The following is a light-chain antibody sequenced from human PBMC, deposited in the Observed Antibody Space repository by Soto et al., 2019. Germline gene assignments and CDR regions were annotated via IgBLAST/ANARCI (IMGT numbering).Light chain of an antibody. CDR3: TSYTPSSTLV. CDR2: DVT. CDR1: SSDIGTYNS. J-gene: IGLJ2*01. Sequence: QSALTQPASVSGSPGQSITISCTGTSSDIGTYNSVSWYQQHAGKVPKLMIYDVTNRPSGVSDRFSGSKSGNTASLTISGLQAEDQADYYCTSYTPSSTLVFGGGTKVTVI. V-gene: IGLV2-14*01.